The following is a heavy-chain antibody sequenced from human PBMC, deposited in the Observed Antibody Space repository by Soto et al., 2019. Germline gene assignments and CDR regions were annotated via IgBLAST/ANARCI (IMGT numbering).Heavy chain of an antibody. CDR1: GFTFGSCC. V-gene: IGHV3-33*01. Sequence: GGSLRLSCGASGFTFGSCCMHWVRQAPGKGLEWVAVIWYDGSNKYYADSVKGRFTISRDNSKNTLYLQMNSLRAEDTAVYYCARDGQYSSGWYSNPLDPWGQGTLVTVS. J-gene: IGHJ5*02. CDR2: IWYDGSNK. D-gene: IGHD6-19*01. CDR3: ARDGQYSSGWYSNPLDP.